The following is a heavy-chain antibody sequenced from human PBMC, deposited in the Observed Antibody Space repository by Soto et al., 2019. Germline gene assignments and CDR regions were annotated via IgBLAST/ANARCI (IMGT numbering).Heavy chain of an antibody. D-gene: IGHD2-21*02. CDR2: IYYSGST. CDR1: GGSISSGGYY. Sequence: QVQLQESGPGLVKPSQTLSLTCTVSGGSISSGGYYWSWIRQHPGKGLEWIGYIYYSGSTYYYPPIKRRVTMSVDPSKMPFSLELSSVTAADTAVYYCARVCGGDCHNAFDIWGPGTMVTVSS. CDR3: ARVCGGDCHNAFDI. J-gene: IGHJ3*02. V-gene: IGHV4-31*03.